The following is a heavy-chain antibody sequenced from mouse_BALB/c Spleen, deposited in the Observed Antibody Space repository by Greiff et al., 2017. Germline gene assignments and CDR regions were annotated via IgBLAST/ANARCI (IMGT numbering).Heavy chain of an antibody. CDR1: GFTFTDYY. CDR2: IRNKANGYTT. D-gene: IGHD2-1*01. J-gene: IGHJ3*01. Sequence: EVMLVESGGGLVQPGGSLRLSCATSGFTFTDYYMSWVRQPPGKALEWLGFIRNKANGYTTEYSASVKGRFTISRDNSQSILYLQMNTLRAEDSATYCCARDGGKAWFAYWGQGTLVTVSA. CDR3: ARDGGKAWFAY. V-gene: IGHV7-3*02.